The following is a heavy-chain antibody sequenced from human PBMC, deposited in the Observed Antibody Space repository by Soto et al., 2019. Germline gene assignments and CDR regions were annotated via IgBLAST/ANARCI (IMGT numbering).Heavy chain of an antibody. CDR3: ARVSGTLERYSDLDY. V-gene: IGHV3-21*06. Sequence: EVQLVESGGGLVKPGGSLRLSCAASGFIFSSYSMNWVRQAPGKELEWVSSISPRSDYIYFADSMRGRFTISRDNAQNSLYLHMNNLRAEDTAVYHCARVSGTLERYSDLDYWGQGTLVTVSS. D-gene: IGHD3-10*01. CDR1: GFIFSSYS. J-gene: IGHJ4*02. CDR2: ISPRSDYI.